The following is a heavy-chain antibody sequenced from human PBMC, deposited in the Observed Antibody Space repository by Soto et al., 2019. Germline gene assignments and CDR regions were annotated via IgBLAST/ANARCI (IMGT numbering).Heavy chain of an antibody. CDR2: IYYGGST. CDR1: GGSISSGGYY. V-gene: IGHV4-31*03. D-gene: IGHD3-22*01. J-gene: IGHJ4*01. CDR3: ARGGYYHENSGQNAYDY. Sequence: PSETLSLTCTVSGGSISSGGYYWSWIRQHPGKGLEWIGYIYYGGSTYYNPSLKSRATISGDTSKNQFSLKLSSVTAADTAVYYCARGGYYHENSGQNAYDYWGQGIMVTVYS.